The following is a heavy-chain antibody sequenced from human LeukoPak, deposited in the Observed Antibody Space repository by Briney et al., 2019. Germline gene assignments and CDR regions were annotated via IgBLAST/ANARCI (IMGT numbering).Heavy chain of an antibody. J-gene: IGHJ4*02. Sequence: ETLSLTCTVSGGSISSGDYYWSWIRQHPGKGLEWVSTISGSASTYYADSVKGRFTISRDNSKNTLYLQMNSLRAEDTAVYYCAKDPRSGYYNPLGTTFDYWGQGTLVTVSS. D-gene: IGHD3-22*01. CDR1: GGSISSGDYY. CDR2: ISGSAST. CDR3: AKDPRSGYYNPLGTTFDY. V-gene: IGHV3-23*01.